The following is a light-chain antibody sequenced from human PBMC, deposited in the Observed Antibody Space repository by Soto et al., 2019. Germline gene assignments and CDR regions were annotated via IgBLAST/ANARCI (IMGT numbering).Light chain of an antibody. V-gene: IGKV3-20*01. CDR2: GAS. J-gene: IGKJ5*01. CDR3: QQYGSSRIT. Sequence: EFVLTQSPGTLSLSPGERATLSCRASQSVSSSYLAWYQQQPGQAPRLLIYGASSMATGIPDRFSGSGTGTDFTLTISRLEPEDCAVYYCQQYGSSRITFGQEKRLEIK. CDR1: QSVSSSY.